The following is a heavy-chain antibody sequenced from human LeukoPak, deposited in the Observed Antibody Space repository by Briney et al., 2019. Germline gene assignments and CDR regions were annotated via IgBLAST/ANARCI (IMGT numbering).Heavy chain of an antibody. J-gene: IGHJ6*02. Sequence: GRSLRLSCAASGFTFSSYGMHWVRQAPGKGLEWVAVISYDGSNKYYADSVKGRFTISRDNSKNTLYLQMNSLRAEDTAVYYRAKDRAVSSWGSLYYYYYGMDVWGQGTTVTVSS. CDR2: ISYDGSNK. CDR1: GFTFSSYG. V-gene: IGHV3-30*18. CDR3: AKDRAVSSWGSLYYYYYGMDV. D-gene: IGHD6-13*01.